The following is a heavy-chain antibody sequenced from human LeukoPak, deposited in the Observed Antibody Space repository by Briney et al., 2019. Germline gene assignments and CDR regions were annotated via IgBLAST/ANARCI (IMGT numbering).Heavy chain of an antibody. J-gene: IGHJ4*02. V-gene: IGHV3-23*01. D-gene: IGHD2-2*01. Sequence: GGSLRLSCAASGFTFSSYAMHWVRQAPGKGLEWVSAISGSGGSTYYADSVKGRFTISRDNSKNTLYLQMNSLRAEDTAVYYCAKRPGRRPIGYCSSTSCSKEDYFDYWGQGTLVTVSS. CDR1: GFTFSSYA. CDR2: ISGSGGST. CDR3: AKRPGRRPIGYCSSTSCSKEDYFDY.